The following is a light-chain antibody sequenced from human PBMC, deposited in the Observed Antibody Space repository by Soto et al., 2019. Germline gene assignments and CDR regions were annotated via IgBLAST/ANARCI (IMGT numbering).Light chain of an antibody. CDR1: QSISSW. V-gene: IGKV1-5*03. CDR2: KAS. J-gene: IGKJ2*01. CDR3: QQYNSYSSYT. Sequence: DIQMTQSPSTLSASVGDRVTITCRASQSISSWLAWYQQKPGKAPKLLIYKASSLESGVPSRCSGSGSGTEFTLTISSLQPADFATYYGQQYNSYSSYTFGQGTKLEIK.